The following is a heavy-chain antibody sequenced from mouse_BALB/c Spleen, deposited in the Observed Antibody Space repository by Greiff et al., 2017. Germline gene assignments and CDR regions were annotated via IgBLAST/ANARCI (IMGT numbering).Heavy chain of an antibody. CDR3: ARSIYDY. CDR1: GYTFTSYW. CDR2: IYPGDGDT. Sequence: QVQLKQSGAELARPGASVKLSCKASGYTFTSYWMQWVKQRPGQGLEWIGAIYPGDGDTRYTQKFKGKATLTADKSSSTAYMQLSSLASEDSAVYYCARSIYDYWGQGTTLTVSS. V-gene: IGHV1-87*01. J-gene: IGHJ2*01. D-gene: IGHD2-3*01.